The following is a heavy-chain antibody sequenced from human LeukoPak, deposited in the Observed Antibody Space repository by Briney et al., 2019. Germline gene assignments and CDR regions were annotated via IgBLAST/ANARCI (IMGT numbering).Heavy chain of an antibody. CDR2: IIPIFGTA. Sequence: SVKVSCKASGGTFSSYAISWVRQAPGQGLEWMGGIIPIFGTANYAQKFQGRVTITADESTSTAYMELSSLRSEDTAVYYCARGRDGYNWGPFDYWGQGTLVTVSS. J-gene: IGHJ4*02. CDR3: ARGRDGYNWGPFDY. V-gene: IGHV1-69*01. D-gene: IGHD5-24*01. CDR1: GGTFSSYA.